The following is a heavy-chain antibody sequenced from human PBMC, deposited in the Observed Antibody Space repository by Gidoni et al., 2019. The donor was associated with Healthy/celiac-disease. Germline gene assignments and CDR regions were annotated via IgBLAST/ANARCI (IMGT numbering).Heavy chain of an antibody. CDR1: GFTFSSYA. V-gene: IGHV3-23*01. Sequence: EVQLLESGGGLVQPGGSLRLSCAAPGFTFSSYAMSWVRQAPGKGLEWVSAISGSGGSTYYADTVKGRFTISRDKSKNTLYLQMNSLRAGDTAVYYCAKDGGGDYDFWSGSRYYYYGMDVWGQGTTVTVSS. D-gene: IGHD3-3*01. CDR3: AKDGGGDYDFWSGSRYYYYGMDV. CDR2: ISGSGGST. J-gene: IGHJ6*02.